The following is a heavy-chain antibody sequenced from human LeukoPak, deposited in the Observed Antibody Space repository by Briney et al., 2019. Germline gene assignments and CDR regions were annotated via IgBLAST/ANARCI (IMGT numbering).Heavy chain of an antibody. CDR2: INQDASEI. V-gene: IGHV3-7*01. Sequence: PGGSLRLSCAASGFTFSTYWMNWYRQAPGKGLEWVGNINQDASEINYVDSVRGRFTLSRDNAKNSLHLQMNSLRAEDTAVYYCATDRDNSDWQKRFDSWGQGTLVTVSS. CDR3: ATDRDNSDWQKRFDS. D-gene: IGHD2-21*02. J-gene: IGHJ4*02. CDR1: GFTFSTYW.